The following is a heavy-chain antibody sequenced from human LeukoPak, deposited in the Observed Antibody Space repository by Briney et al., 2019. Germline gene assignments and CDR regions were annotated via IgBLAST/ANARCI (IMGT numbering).Heavy chain of an antibody. D-gene: IGHD2-8*01. V-gene: IGHV4-31*03. J-gene: IGHJ5*02. Sequence: SETLSLTCTVSGGSISSGGYYWSWIRQHPGKGLECIGYIYYSGSTYYNPSLKSRVTISVDTSKNQFSLKLSSVTAADTAVYYCAREGAVRGTNGVWTFDPWGQGTLVTVYS. CDR3: AREGAVRGTNGVWTFDP. CDR2: IYYSGST. CDR1: GGSISSGGYY.